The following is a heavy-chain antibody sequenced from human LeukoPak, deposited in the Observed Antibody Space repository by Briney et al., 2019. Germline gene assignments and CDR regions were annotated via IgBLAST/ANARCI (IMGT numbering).Heavy chain of an antibody. CDR1: GGSFSGYY. CDR3: ARRDSSSWYGGWFDP. CDR2: INHSGST. Sequence: SETLSLTCAVSGGSFSGYYWSWIRQPPGKGLEWIGEINHSGSTNYNPSFKSRVTISVDTSKNQFSLKLSSVTAADTAVYYCARRDSSSWYGGWFDPWGQGTLVTVSS. V-gene: IGHV4-34*01. D-gene: IGHD6-13*01. J-gene: IGHJ5*02.